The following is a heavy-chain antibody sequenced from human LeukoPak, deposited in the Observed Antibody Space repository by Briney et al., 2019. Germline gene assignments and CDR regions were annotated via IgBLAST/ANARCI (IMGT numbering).Heavy chain of an antibody. CDR3: AIGTDYYDSSGYYSVFDY. CDR1: GGSISSSSYY. V-gene: IGHV4-61*05. CDR2: IYYSGST. D-gene: IGHD3-22*01. Sequence: SETLSLTCTVSGGSISSSSYYWGWIRQPPGKGLEWIGYIYYSGSTNYNPSLKSRVTISVDTSKNQFSLKLSSVTAADTAVYYCAIGTDYYDSSGYYSVFDYWGQGTLVTVSS. J-gene: IGHJ4*02.